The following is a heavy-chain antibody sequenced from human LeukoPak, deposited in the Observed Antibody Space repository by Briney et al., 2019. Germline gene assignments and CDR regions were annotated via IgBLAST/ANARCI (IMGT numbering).Heavy chain of an antibody. D-gene: IGHD6-13*01. CDR3: ARHTNPIKYSNSWGD. V-gene: IGHV5-51*01. Sequence: KSGESLKISCKGSGYSFTSYWIGWVRQMPGKGLEWMGIIYPGDSDTRYSPSFQGQVTISADKSISTAYLQWSSLKASDTAMYYCARHTNPIKYSNSWGDWGQGTLVTVSS. J-gene: IGHJ4*02. CDR2: IYPGDSDT. CDR1: GYSFTSYW.